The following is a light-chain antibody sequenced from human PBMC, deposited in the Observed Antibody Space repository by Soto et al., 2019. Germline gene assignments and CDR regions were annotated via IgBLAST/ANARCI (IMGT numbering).Light chain of an antibody. CDR1: QDIRND. Sequence: AIQMTQSPSSLSASVGDRVTITCRASQDIRNDLGWYQHKPGKAPNLLIYAASSLQSGVPSRFSGSGSGTDFTLTISSLQPEDFATYYCLQDYIHPRTFGQGTKVESK. CDR2: AAS. J-gene: IGKJ1*01. V-gene: IGKV1-6*01. CDR3: LQDYIHPRT.